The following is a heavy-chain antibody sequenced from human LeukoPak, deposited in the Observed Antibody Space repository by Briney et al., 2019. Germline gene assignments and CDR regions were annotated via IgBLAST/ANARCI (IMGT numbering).Heavy chain of an antibody. CDR1: GFTFSSYA. CDR3: AKDERGYSYGSLYYFDY. V-gene: IGHV3-23*01. CDR2: ISGSGGST. J-gene: IGHJ4*02. Sequence: GGSLRLSCAASGFTFSSYAMGWVRQAPGKGLEWVSAISGSGGSTYYADSVKGRFTISRDNSKNTLYLQMNSLRAEDTAVYYCAKDERGYSYGSLYYFDYWGQGTLVTVSS. D-gene: IGHD5-18*01.